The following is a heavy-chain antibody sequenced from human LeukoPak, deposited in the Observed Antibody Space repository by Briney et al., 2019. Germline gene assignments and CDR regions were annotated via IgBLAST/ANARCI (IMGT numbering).Heavy chain of an antibody. Sequence: GRSLRLSCAASGFTFSSYHMHWVRQAPGKGLEWVALISYDGSKKYYADSLQGRVTISRDNSKNTLYLQMETLRPEDTAVYYCAELGITMIGGVWGKGTTVTISS. CDR3: AELGITMIGGV. D-gene: IGHD3-10*02. V-gene: IGHV3-30*18. CDR1: GFTFSSYH. CDR2: ISYDGSKK. J-gene: IGHJ6*04.